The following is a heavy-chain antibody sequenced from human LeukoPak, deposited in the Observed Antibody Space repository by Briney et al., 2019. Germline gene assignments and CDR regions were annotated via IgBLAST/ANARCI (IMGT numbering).Heavy chain of an antibody. J-gene: IGHJ4*02. CDR1: GYTFTSYY. CDR3: ARSHYYGSGSPITLDY. D-gene: IGHD3-10*01. CDR2: INPSGGST. V-gene: IGHV1-46*01. Sequence: GASVKVSCKASGYTFTSYYMHWVRQAPGQGLEWMGIINPSGGSTSYAQKFQGRVTMTRDTSTSTVYMELSSLRSEDTAVYNCARSHYYGSGSPITLDYWGQGTLVTVSS.